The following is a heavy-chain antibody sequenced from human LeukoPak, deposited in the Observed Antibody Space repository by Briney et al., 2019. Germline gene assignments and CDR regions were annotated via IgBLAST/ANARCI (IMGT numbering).Heavy chain of an antibody. V-gene: IGHV3-30*18. CDR2: ISYDGSNK. CDR1: GFTFSSYG. CDR3: AKPGGPYYDFWSGYYSFDY. J-gene: IGHJ4*02. Sequence: GGSLRLSCAASGFTFSSYGMHWVRQAPGKGLEWVAVISYDGSNKYYADSVKGRFTISRDNSKNTLYLQMNSLRAEDTAVYYCAKPGGPYYDFWSGYYSFDYWGQGTLVTVSS. D-gene: IGHD3-3*01.